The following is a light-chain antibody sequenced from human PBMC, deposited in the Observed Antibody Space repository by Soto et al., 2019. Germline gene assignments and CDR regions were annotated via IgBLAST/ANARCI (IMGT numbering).Light chain of an antibody. J-gene: IGKJ5*01. Sequence: IVLTQSPGTLSLSPGERTTLSCRTSQSVSSSFLAWYQHKPGQAPRLLIFGASNRAAGIPDRFSGSRSGTEFTLIISSLQSEDFAVYYCQQYNNWPITFGQGTRLEI. CDR3: QQYNNWPIT. V-gene: IGKV3-20*01. CDR2: GAS. CDR1: QSVSSSF.